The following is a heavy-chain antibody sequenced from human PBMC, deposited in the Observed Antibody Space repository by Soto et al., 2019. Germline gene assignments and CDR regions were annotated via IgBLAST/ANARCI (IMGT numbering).Heavy chain of an antibody. CDR2: ISYDGSNK. Sequence: QVQLVESGGGVVQPGRSLRLSCAASGFTFSSYGMHWVRQAPGKGLEWVAVISYDGSNKYYADSVKGRFTISRDNSKNTLYQQMNSLRAEDTAVYYCAKDVVVGATTGLGDYYYYDGMDVWGQGTTVTVSS. V-gene: IGHV3-30*18. CDR1: GFTFSSYG. CDR3: AKDVVVGATTGLGDYYYYDGMDV. J-gene: IGHJ6*02. D-gene: IGHD1-26*01.